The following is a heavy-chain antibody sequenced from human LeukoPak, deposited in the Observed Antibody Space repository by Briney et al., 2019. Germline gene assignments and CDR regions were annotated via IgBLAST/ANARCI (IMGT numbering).Heavy chain of an antibody. D-gene: IGHD3-10*01. Sequence: NPSETLSLTCAVSGGSISRSGYSWRWIRQPRGKGLDWIAYMYYTGSTYNHPSRKSQLTISVATSNNQFSLKLTSVSAEDTAVYYCARSPRGSGSSTLLGVAFDLWGHGTKVTVSS. J-gene: IGHJ3*01. CDR3: ARSPRGSGSSTLLGVAFDL. CDR1: GGSISRSGYS. V-gene: IGHV4-30-4*07. CDR2: MYYTGST.